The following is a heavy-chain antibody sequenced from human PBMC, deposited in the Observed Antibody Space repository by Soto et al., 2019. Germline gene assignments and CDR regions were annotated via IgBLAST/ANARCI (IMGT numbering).Heavy chain of an antibody. Sequence: GGSLRLSCAASGFTFSNSAMHWVRQTPDKGLEWVAFLSYDGSHNYYADSVKGRFTISRDNSKNTLYLQMNSLRVEDTAVYYCAKDRSTVFGVVTYYFDYWGQGTLVTVSS. D-gene: IGHD3-3*01. J-gene: IGHJ4*02. CDR3: AKDRSTVFGVVTYYFDY. V-gene: IGHV3-30*18. CDR1: GFTFSNSA. CDR2: LSYDGSHN.